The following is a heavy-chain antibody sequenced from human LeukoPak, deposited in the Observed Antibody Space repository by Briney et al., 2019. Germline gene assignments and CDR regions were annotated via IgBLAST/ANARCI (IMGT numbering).Heavy chain of an antibody. CDR1: GGSISSGNYY. Sequence: SETLSLTCTVSGGSISSGNYYWSWVRQPAGKGLQWIGRLHTSGSTNYNPSLGRRVTISVDTSENQFSLKLRSMTAADTAVYYCARDRGGIVGDTNAFDIWGQGTMVTVSS. CDR2: LHTSGST. J-gene: IGHJ3*02. D-gene: IGHD1-26*01. V-gene: IGHV4-61*02. CDR3: ARDRGGIVGDTNAFDI.